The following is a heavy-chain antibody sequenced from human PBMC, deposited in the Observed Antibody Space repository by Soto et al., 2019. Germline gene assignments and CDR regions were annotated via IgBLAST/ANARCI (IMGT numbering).Heavy chain of an antibody. CDR2: ISWNSGSI. CDR3: AKDRRITMVRGVLRAFDS. Sequence: QSGGSLRLSCAASGFTFDDYAMHWVRQAPGKGLEWVSGISWNSGSIGYADSVKGRFTISRDNAKNSLYLQMNSLGAEDTAVYYCAKDRRITMVRGVLRAFDSWGQGNLVTVSS. D-gene: IGHD3-10*01. V-gene: IGHV3-9*01. CDR1: GFTFDDYA. J-gene: IGHJ4*01.